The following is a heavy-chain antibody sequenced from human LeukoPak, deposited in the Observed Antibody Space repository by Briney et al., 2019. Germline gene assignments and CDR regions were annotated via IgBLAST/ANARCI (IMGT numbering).Heavy chain of an antibody. CDR2: IYDSGST. J-gene: IGHJ4*02. D-gene: IGHD3-9*01. V-gene: IGHV4-39*01. CDR1: GVSISSSSYH. Sequence: SETLSLTCTVSGVSISSSSYHWDWIRQPPGKGLEWIGSIYDSGSTYYSPSLKSRVTISVDTSKNQFSLKLSSVTAADTAVYYCARFRYFDWEAIDYWGQGTLVTVSS. CDR3: ARFRYFDWEAIDY.